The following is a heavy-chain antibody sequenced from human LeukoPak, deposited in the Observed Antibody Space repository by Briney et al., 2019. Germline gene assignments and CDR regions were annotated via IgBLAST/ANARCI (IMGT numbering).Heavy chain of an antibody. D-gene: IGHD3-22*01. V-gene: IGHV3-23*01. CDR3: AKTYYYDSSGYLPDY. CDR1: GISLSSYA. CDR2: ISGSGGST. Sequence: GGSLRLSCVVSGISLSSYAMSWVRQAPGKGLEWVSAISGSGGSTYYADSVKGRFTISRDNSKNTLYLQMNSLRAEDTAVYYCAKTYYYDSSGYLPDYWGQGTLVTVSS. J-gene: IGHJ4*02.